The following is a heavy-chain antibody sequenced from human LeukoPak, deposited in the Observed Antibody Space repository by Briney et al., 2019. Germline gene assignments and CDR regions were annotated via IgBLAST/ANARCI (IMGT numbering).Heavy chain of an antibody. J-gene: IGHJ4*02. D-gene: IGHD5-24*01. CDR2: IIPIFGTA. CDR1: GGTFSSYA. CDR3: ARGEQGEEMATNPFDY. V-gene: IGHV1-69*01. Sequence: ASVKVSCKASGGTFSSYAISWVRQAPGQGLEWMGGIIPIFGTANYAQKFQGRVTITADESTSTAYMELSSLRSEDTAVYYCARGEQGEEMATNPFDYWGQGTLVTVSS.